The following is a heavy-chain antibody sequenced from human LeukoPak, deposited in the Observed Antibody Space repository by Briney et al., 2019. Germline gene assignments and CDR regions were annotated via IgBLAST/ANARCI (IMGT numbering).Heavy chain of an antibody. D-gene: IGHD3-10*01. CDR2: IYSDGNT. CDR1: GFTVSSNY. CDR3: ARDGWFGDNNWFDP. Sequence: GRSLRLSCAASGFTVSSNYMGWVRQAPGKGLGWVSVIYSDGNTYYADSVKGRFTISRDNSKNTLYLQMNSLRAEDTAMYYCARDGWFGDNNWFDPWGQGTLVTVSS. V-gene: IGHV3-53*01. J-gene: IGHJ5*02.